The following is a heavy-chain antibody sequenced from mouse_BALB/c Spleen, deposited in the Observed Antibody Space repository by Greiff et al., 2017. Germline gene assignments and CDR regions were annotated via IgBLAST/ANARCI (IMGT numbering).Heavy chain of an antibody. CDR2: IRSKSNNYAT. CDR1: GFTFNTYA. J-gene: IGHJ3*01. Sequence: EVQLVESGGGLVQPKGSLKLSCAASGFTFNTYAMNWVRQAPGKGLEWVARIRSKSNNYATYYADSVKDRFTISRDDSQSMLYLQMNNLKTEDTAMDYCVRRVYGPFAYWGQGTLVTVSA. D-gene: IGHD2-10*02. CDR3: VRRVYGPFAY. V-gene: IGHV10-1*02.